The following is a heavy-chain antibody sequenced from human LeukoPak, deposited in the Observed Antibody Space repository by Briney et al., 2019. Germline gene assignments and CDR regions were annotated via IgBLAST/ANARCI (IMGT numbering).Heavy chain of an antibody. J-gene: IGHJ4*02. V-gene: IGHV3-48*04. CDR1: GFTFSSYS. D-gene: IGHD3-10*01. Sequence: PGGSLRLSCAASGFTFSSYSMNWARQAPGKGLEWVSYISSSSSTIYYADSVKGRFTISRDNAKNSLYLQMNSLRAEDTAVYYCAGPNWGGIYYFDYWGQGTLVTVSS. CDR3: AGPNWGGIYYFDY. CDR2: ISSSSSTI.